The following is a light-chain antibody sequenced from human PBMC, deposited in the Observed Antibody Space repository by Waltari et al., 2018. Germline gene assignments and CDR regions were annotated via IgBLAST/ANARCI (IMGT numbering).Light chain of an antibody. V-gene: IGKV3-15*01. CDR3: QQYNNWRET. CDR2: GAS. J-gene: IGKJ2*01. Sequence: EIVMTQSPATLSVSPGERATLSCRASQSVSSNLAWYQQKPGQAPRLLIYGASTRATGIPARFSGSGSGTECTLTISSLQSEDFAVYYCQQYNNWRETFGQGTKLEIK. CDR1: QSVSSN.